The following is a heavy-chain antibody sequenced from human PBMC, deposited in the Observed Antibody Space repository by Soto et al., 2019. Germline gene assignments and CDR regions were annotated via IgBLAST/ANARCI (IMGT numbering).Heavy chain of an antibody. CDR3: AKDFITGTGTAGA. D-gene: IGHD1-1*01. V-gene: IGHV3-30*18. CDR2: ISYDGSNK. J-gene: IGHJ4*02. CDR1: GFTFSSYG. Sequence: PGGSLRLSCAASGFTFSSYGMHWVRQAPGKGLEWVAVISYDGSNKYYADSVKGRFTISRDNSKNTLYLQMNSLRAEDTTVYSCAKDFITGTGTAGAWGQGTLVTVSS.